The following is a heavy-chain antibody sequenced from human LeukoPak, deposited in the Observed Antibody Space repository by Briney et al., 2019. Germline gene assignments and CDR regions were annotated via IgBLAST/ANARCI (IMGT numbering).Heavy chain of an antibody. CDR1: GSPFTSYD. CDR2: MNPNRGNT. Sequence: ASVKVSCKASGSPFTSYDINWVRPATGQGLEWMGWMNPNRGNTGYSQKFQGRVTITRNTSISTAYMELGSLRSEDTAVYYCARGDNSGDWFDPWGEGPLVTVSS. J-gene: IGHJ5*02. CDR3: ARGDNSGDWFDP. V-gene: IGHV1-8*03. D-gene: IGHD6-19*01.